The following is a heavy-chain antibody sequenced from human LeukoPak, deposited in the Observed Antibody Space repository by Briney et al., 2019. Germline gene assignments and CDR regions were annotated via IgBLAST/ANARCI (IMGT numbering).Heavy chain of an antibody. CDR2: IETDGDEK. D-gene: IGHD5-12*01. V-gene: IGHV3-7*01. CDR3: ARDITSGFYTPDY. J-gene: IGHJ4*02. CDR1: GFTFSGCW. Sequence: GGSLRLSCVASGFTFSGCWMSWVRQAPGMGLEWVANIETDGDEKNYVDSVKGRFTISRDNARNSLYLQMSSLRVEDTAVYYCARDITSGFYTPDYWGRGTLVPVSS.